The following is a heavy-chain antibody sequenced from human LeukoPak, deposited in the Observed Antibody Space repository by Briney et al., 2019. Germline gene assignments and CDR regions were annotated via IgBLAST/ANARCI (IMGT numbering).Heavy chain of an antibody. D-gene: IGHD1-7*01. J-gene: IGHJ4*02. CDR2: INPSGGST. V-gene: IGHV1-46*01. CDR1: GYTFTSYY. Sequence: GASVKVSCKASGYTFTSYYMHWVRQAPGQGLEWMGIINPSGGSTSYAQKFQGRVTVTRDTSTSTVYMELSSLRSEDTAVYYCARVTGTTLKFDYWGQGTLVTVSS. CDR3: ARVTGTTLKFDY.